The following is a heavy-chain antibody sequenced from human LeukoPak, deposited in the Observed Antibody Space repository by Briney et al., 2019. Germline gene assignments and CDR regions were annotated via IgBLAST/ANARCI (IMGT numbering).Heavy chain of an antibody. V-gene: IGHV3-21*01. Sequence: GGSLRLSCAGSAFTFSSHTINWVRQAPGRGLEWVSCIGFSTTYIHYADSVKGRFTVTRDNAKGSVSLQMNSLTAEDTAVHYCVRSYHPGGWFDPWGQGTLVTVSS. J-gene: IGHJ5*02. CDR2: IGFSTTYI. D-gene: IGHD2-21*01. CDR3: VRSYHPGGWFDP. CDR1: AFTFSSHT.